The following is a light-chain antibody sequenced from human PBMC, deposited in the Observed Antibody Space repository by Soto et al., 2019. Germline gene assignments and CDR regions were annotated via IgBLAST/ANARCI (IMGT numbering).Light chain of an antibody. J-gene: IGKJ1*01. CDR2: KAS. CDR3: QQYNSFSWT. CDR1: QSINSW. V-gene: IGKV1-5*03. Sequence: DIQMTQSPSTLSASVGDRVTITCRASQSINSWLAWYQQKPGKAPKLLIYKASSLESGVPSRFSGSGSGTELTLTISSLQPDDFATYYCQQYNSFSWTFGQGTKAEIQ.